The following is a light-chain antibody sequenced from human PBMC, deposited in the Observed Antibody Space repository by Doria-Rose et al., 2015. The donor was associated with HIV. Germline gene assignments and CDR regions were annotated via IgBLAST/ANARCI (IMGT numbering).Light chain of an antibody. Sequence: TQSQGTLSLSPGERATLSCRASQSFSSTYLAWYQQKPGQAPSLFIYDGSTRATGIPDRFSASGSGTDFTLTINRLEPEDFALYYCHQYGTSWTFGQGTKVEI. J-gene: IGKJ1*01. CDR1: QSFSSTY. CDR3: HQYGTSWT. V-gene: IGKV3-20*01. CDR2: DGS.